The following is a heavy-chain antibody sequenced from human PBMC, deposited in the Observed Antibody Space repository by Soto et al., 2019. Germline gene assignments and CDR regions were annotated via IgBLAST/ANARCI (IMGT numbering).Heavy chain of an antibody. J-gene: IGHJ4*02. CDR3: ILERGPRNFDN. CDR2: ISYDGNNE. Sequence: GGSLRLSCAGSGFTFSVYAMHWVRQAPGKGLEWVATISYDGNNEYYADSVKGRFTISRDNSKNTLYLQLNSLRDEDTAVYYCILERGPRNFDNWGQGTLVTVSS. V-gene: IGHV3-30-3*01. CDR1: GFTFSVYA. D-gene: IGHD3-10*01.